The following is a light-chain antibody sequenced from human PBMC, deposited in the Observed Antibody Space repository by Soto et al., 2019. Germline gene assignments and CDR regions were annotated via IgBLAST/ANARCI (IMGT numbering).Light chain of an antibody. CDR1: QRISSY. J-gene: IGKJ4*01. V-gene: IGKV1-5*01. Sequence: DIQRTQSPSTLSASGRDRVTIACRASQRISSYLAWYQRTPGKAPKLLIYDDSNLETGVPSRFSGSGSGTEFTLTISSLQPDDFATYYCQQYSSYPLTFGGGNQVAI. CDR2: DDS. CDR3: QQYSSYPLT.